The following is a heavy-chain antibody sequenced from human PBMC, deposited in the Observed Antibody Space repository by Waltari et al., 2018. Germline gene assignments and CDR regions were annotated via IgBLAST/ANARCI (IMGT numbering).Heavy chain of an antibody. Sequence: QVQLQQWGAGLLKPSETLSLTCAVYGGSFSGYYWSWIRQPPGKGLEWIGEINHSGSTNYNLSLKSRVTISVDTSKNQFSLKLSSVTAADTAVYYCHCSSTSCLDYWGQGTLVTVSS. J-gene: IGHJ4*02. V-gene: IGHV4-34*01. D-gene: IGHD2-2*01. CDR2: INHSGST. CDR3: HCSSTSCLDY. CDR1: GGSFSGYY.